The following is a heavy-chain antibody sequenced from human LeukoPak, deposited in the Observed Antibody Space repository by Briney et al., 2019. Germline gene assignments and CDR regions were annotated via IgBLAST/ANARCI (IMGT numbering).Heavy chain of an antibody. V-gene: IGHV3-49*04. CDR3: GSSPDYYDYYMDV. CDR1: GFTFGDYA. Sequence: GGSLRLSCTASGFTFGDYAMSWVRQAPGKGLEWVGFIRSKAYGGTTDYAASVKGRFTISRDDSISIAYLQMNSLKTEDTAVYYCGSSPDYYDYYMDVWGKGTTVTISS. D-gene: IGHD1-26*01. CDR2: IRSKAYGGTT. J-gene: IGHJ6*03.